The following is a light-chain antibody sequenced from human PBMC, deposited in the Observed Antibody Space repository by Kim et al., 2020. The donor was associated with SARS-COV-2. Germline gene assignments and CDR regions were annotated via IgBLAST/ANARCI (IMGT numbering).Light chain of an antibody. CDR3: QQYDNWPPFT. CDR2: DAS. CDR1: QSVSSR. J-gene: IGKJ3*01. Sequence: SPGERATLSCRASQSVSSRLAWYHQKPGQAPRLLIYDASTRATGIPARFSGSGSGTEFTLTINSLQSEDFAVYYCQQYDNWPPFTFGPGTKVDIK. V-gene: IGKV3-15*01.